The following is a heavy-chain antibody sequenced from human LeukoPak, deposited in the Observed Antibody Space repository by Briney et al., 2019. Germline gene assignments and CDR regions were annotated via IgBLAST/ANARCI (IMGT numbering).Heavy chain of an antibody. CDR1: GGSFGGYY. D-gene: IGHD2-2*01. J-gene: IGHJ2*01. V-gene: IGHV4-34*01. CDR3: ARDALRGYCSSTSCRYWYFDL. Sequence: SETLSLTCAVYGGSFGGYYWSWIRQPPGKVLEWIGEINHIGSTNYNPSLKSRVTISVDTSKNQFSLKLSSVTAADTAVYYCARDALRGYCSSTSCRYWYFDLWGRGTLVTVSS. CDR2: INHIGST.